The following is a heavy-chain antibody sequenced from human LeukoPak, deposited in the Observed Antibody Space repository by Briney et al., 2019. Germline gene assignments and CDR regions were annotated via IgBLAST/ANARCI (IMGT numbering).Heavy chain of an antibody. CDR2: IYYSGST. J-gene: IGHJ6*03. Sequence: SETLSLTCTVSGGSISSYYWSWIRQPPGKGLEWIGYIYYSGSTNYNPSLKSRVTISVDTSKYQFSLKLSSVTAADTAVYYCARGVFWSGYYYYYYMDVWGKGTTVTVSS. CDR1: GGSISSYY. V-gene: IGHV4-59*01. CDR3: ARGVFWSGYYYYYYMDV. D-gene: IGHD3-3*01.